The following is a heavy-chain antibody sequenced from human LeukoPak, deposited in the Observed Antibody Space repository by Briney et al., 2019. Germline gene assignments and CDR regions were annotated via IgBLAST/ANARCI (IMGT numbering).Heavy chain of an antibody. CDR2: IIPIFGTA. V-gene: IGHV1-69*06. Sequence: ASVKVSCKASGGTFSSYAISWVRQAPGQGLEWMGGIIPIFGTANYAQKFQGRVTITADKSTSTAYMELSSLRSEDTAVYYCARAGGPLLDGNYYYGMDVWGKGTTVTVSS. CDR1: GGTFSSYA. CDR3: ARAGGPLLDGNYYYGMDV. J-gene: IGHJ6*04. D-gene: IGHD2-8*02.